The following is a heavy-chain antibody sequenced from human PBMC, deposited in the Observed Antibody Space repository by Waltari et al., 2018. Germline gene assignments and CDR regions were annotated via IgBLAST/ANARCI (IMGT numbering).Heavy chain of an antibody. V-gene: IGHV4-34*01. D-gene: IGHD1-26*01. Sequence: QVQLQQWGAGLLKPSETLSLTCAVYGGSFSGYYWSWIRQPPGKGLEWIGEINPSGSTNYNPSLKSRVTISVDTSKNQFSLKLSSVTAADTAVYYCARRPLSRAGATDYWGQGTLVTVSS. CDR1: GGSFSGYY. CDR2: INPSGST. CDR3: ARRPLSRAGATDY. J-gene: IGHJ4*02.